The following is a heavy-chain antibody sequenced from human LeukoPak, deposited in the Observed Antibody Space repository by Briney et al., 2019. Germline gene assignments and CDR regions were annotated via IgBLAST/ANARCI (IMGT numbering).Heavy chain of an antibody. J-gene: IGHJ3*02. V-gene: IGHV1-18*01. Sequence: ASVKVSCKASGYTFTSYGISGVRQAPGQGREWMGWISAYNGNTNYAQKLQGRVTMTTDTSTSTAYMELRSLRSDDTAVYYCARGAYYYGSGSPDAFDIWGQGTMVTVSS. CDR2: ISAYNGNT. CDR3: ARGAYYYGSGSPDAFDI. CDR1: GYTFTSYG. D-gene: IGHD3-10*01.